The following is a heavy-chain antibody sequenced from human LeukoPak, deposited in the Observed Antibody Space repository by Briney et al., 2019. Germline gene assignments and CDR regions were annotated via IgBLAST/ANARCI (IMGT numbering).Heavy chain of an antibody. CDR2: INPNSGGT. CDR3: ARDYYGGAGNFDY. Sequence: ASVKVSCKASGYTFTGYYMHWVRQAPGQGLEWMGWINPNSGGTNYAQKFQGRVTMTRDTSISTAYMELSRLRSDDTAMYYCARDYYGGAGNFDYWGQGTLVTVSS. CDR1: GYTFTGYY. D-gene: IGHD3-22*01. V-gene: IGHV1-2*02. J-gene: IGHJ4*02.